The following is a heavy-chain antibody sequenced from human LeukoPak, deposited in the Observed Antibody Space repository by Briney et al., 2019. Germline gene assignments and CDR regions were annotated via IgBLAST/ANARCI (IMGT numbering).Heavy chain of an antibody. CDR3: AKDLDSSGNFWGTDAFDI. CDR2: ISGSGGST. CDR1: GFTFSSYA. D-gene: IGHD3-22*01. V-gene: IGHV3-23*01. J-gene: IGHJ3*02. Sequence: GGSLRLSCAASGFTFSSYAMSWVRQAPGKGLEWVSAISGSGGSTYYADSVKGRFTISRDNSKNTLYLQMNCLRAEDTAVYYCAKDLDSSGNFWGTDAFDIWGQGTMVTVSS.